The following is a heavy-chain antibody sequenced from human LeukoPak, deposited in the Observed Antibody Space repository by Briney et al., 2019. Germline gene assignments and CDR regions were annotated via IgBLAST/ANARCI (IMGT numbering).Heavy chain of an antibody. CDR3: ARGNRDTAMVTLDY. V-gene: IGHV1-69*13. CDR1: GGSFSSYG. J-gene: IGHJ4*02. D-gene: IGHD5-18*01. Sequence: SVKVSCKASGGSFSSYGIGWVRQAPGQGLEWMGGIIPIFGTANYAQKFQGRVTITADESTSTAYMELSSLRSEDTAVYYCARGNRDTAMVTLDYWGQGTLVTVSS. CDR2: IIPIFGTA.